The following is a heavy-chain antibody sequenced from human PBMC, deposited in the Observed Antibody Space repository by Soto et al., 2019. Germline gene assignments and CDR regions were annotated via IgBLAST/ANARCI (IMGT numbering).Heavy chain of an antibody. D-gene: IGHD2-2*01. CDR2: INHSGST. J-gene: IGHJ4*02. Sequence: PSETLSLTCAVYGGSFSGYYWRWIRQPPGKGLEWIGEINHSGSTNYNPSLKSRVTILVDTSKNQFSLKLSSVTAADTAVYYCARGLWDCSSTSCFIEEDYGGQGTLVTVSS. CDR3: ARGLWDCSSTSCFIEEDY. V-gene: IGHV4-34*01. CDR1: GGSFSGYY.